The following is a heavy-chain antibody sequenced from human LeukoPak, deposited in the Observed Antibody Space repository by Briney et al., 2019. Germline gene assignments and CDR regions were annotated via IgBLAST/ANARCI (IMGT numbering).Heavy chain of an antibody. CDR2: INPNSGGT. CDR3: ASPYYGGYYYGMDV. CDR1: GYTFTGYY. J-gene: IGHJ6*02. D-gene: IGHD3-10*01. V-gene: IGHV1-2*02. Sequence: ASVTVSCKASGYTFTGYYMHWVRQAPGQGLEWMGWINPNSGGTNYAQKFQGRVTMTRDTSISTAYMELSRLRSDDTAVYYCASPYYGGYYYGMDVWGQGTTVTVSS.